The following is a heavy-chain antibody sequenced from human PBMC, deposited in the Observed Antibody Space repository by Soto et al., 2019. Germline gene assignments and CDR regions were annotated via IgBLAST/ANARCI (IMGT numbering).Heavy chain of an antibody. V-gene: IGHV4-31*03. Sequence: PSETLSLTCTVSGESIATGAFYWSWIRLQSGKGPEWIGSIFYAGDTYYNPSLKSRVEISLDGSQNQFSLNLRSVTAADTAVYYCAREGDYRTWFEPWDPGTLVTV. CDR1: GESIATGAFY. CDR2: IFYAGDT. CDR3: AREGDYRTWFEP. J-gene: IGHJ5*02. D-gene: IGHD4-17*01.